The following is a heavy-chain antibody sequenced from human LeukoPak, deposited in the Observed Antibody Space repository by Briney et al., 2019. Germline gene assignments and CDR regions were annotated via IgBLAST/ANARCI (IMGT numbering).Heavy chain of an antibody. J-gene: IGHJ3*02. D-gene: IGHD2-15*01. CDR3: ARADCSGGSCYRSSNAFDI. V-gene: IGHV4-31*03. Sequence: SETLSLTCTVAGGSISSGGYYWSWIRQHPGKGLEWIGYIYYSGSTYYNPSLKSRVTISVDTSKNQFSLKLSSVTAADTAVYYCARADCSGGSCYRSSNAFDIWGQGTMVTVSS. CDR1: GGSISSGGYY. CDR2: IYYSGST.